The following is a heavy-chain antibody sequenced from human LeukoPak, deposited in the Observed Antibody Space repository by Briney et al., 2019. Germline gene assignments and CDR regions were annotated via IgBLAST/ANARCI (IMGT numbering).Heavy chain of an antibody. D-gene: IGHD4-23*01. Sequence: GASVKVSCKASGGTFSSYAISWVRQAPGQGLEWMGGIIPIFGTANYAQKFQGRVTITTDESTSTAYMELRSLRSDDTAVYYCARVLSTPSPKEYGGNDYWGQGTLVTVSS. CDR3: ARVLSTPSPKEYGGNDY. CDR2: IIPIFGTA. J-gene: IGHJ4*02. V-gene: IGHV1-69*05. CDR1: GGTFSSYA.